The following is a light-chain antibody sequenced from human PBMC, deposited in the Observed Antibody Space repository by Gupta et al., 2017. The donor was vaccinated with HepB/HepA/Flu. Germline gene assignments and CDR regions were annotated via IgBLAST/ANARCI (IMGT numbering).Light chain of an antibody. Sequence: EIVMTRSPATLSVSPGERATLSCRASQSVSSNLAWHQQKPGQAPRVLIYGASTRATGIPARFSGSGSGTEFTLTISSLQSEDFAVYYCQQYYDWPRTFGQGTKVEIK. CDR1: QSVSSN. V-gene: IGKV3-15*01. CDR3: QQYYDWPRT. CDR2: GAS. J-gene: IGKJ1*01.